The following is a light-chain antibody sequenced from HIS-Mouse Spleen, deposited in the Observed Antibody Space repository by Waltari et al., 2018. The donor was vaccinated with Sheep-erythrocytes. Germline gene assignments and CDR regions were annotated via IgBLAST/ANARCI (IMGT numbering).Light chain of an antibody. J-gene: IGLJ3*02. CDR2: DVS. Sequence: QSALTQPRSVSGSPGQSVTISCTGTSSDVGGYNYVSWYQQHPGKDPKLMIYDVSKRPSGVLDRFSGSKSGNTASLTISGLQAEDEADYYCCSYAGSYTWVFGGGTKLTVL. CDR3: CSYAGSYTWV. CDR1: SSDVGGYNY. V-gene: IGLV2-11*01.